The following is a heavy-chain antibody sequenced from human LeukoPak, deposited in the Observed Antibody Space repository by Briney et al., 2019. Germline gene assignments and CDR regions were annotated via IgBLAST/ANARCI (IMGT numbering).Heavy chain of an antibody. D-gene: IGHD5-12*01. CDR1: GYTFSSYG. CDR2: ISAYNGNT. CDR3: ARDKFAYSGYDVGSFDI. Sequence: GASVKVSCKASGYTFSSYGISWVRQAPGQGLEWMGWISAYNGNTNYAQKLQGRVTMTTDTSTSTAYMELRSLRSDDTAVYYCARDKFAYSGYDVGSFDIWGQGTMVTVSS. J-gene: IGHJ3*02. V-gene: IGHV1-18*01.